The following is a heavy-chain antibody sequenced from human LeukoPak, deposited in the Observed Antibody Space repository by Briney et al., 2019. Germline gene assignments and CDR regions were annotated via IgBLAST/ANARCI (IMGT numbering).Heavy chain of an antibody. CDR1: GFSFASYE. V-gene: IGHV3-48*03. CDR2: ISSDGRAE. Sequence: TGGSLRLSCAASGFSFASYEMNWVRQAPGKGLEWVSHISSDGRAETYLDSVRGRFTMSRDNAKDLLFLQMNGLRAEDTAVYYCARDSLNGPFVISLDYWGQGALVTVSS. D-gene: IGHD3-9*01. J-gene: IGHJ4*02. CDR3: ARDSLNGPFVISLDY.